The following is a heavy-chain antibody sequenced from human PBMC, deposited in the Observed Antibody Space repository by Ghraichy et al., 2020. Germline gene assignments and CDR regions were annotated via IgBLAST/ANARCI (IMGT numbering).Heavy chain of an antibody. CDR2: ISYDGSNK. D-gene: IGHD5-12*01. CDR3: ARDRGYSGYDLADY. Sequence: GGSLRLSCAASGFTFSSYAMHWVRQAPGKGLEWVAVISYDGSNKYYADSVKGRFTISRDNSKNTLYLQMNSLRAEDTAVYYCARDRGYSGYDLADYWGQGTLVTVSS. CDR1: GFTFSSYA. V-gene: IGHV3-30-3*01. J-gene: IGHJ4*02.